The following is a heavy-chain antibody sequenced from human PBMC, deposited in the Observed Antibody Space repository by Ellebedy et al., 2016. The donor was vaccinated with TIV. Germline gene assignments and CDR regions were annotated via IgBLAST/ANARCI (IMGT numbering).Heavy chain of an antibody. CDR2: ISSGGSTM. J-gene: IGHJ3*02. D-gene: IGHD3-10*01. Sequence: PGRSLRLSCAASGFTFSAYYMSWIRRAPGKGLQWVSYISSGGSTMKSADSAKGRFTISRDNADNSMYLQMNSLRADDTAVYYCARDRTGVLDIWGQGTMVTVSS. V-gene: IGHV3-11*04. CDR1: GFTFSAYY. CDR3: ARDRTGVLDI.